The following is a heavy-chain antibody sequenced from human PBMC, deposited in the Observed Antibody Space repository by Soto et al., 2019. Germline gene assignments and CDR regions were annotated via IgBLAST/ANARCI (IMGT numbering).Heavy chain of an antibody. CDR3: ARGREFDS. CDR2: IFPSGTT. CDR1: GGSLTRGPYS. Sequence: QLQLRESGSRLVKPSQTLSLTCAVSGGSLTRGPYSWNWIRPPPGKGLEWIGYIFPSGTTYYNPSLKSRVSISIDVSKNQFSLNLRSLTAADTAVYYCARGREFDSWGQGTLVTVSS. J-gene: IGHJ4*02. V-gene: IGHV4-30-2*01.